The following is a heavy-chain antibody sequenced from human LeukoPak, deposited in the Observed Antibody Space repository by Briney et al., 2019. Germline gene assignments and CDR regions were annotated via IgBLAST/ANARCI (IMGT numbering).Heavy chain of an antibody. D-gene: IGHD1-20*01. CDR1: GYTFTGYY. CDR2: INPNSGGT. V-gene: IGHV1-2*06. Sequence: ASVKVSCKASGYTFTGYYMHWVRQAPGQGLEWMGRINPNSGGTNYAQKFQGRVTMTRDTSISTAYMELSRLRSDDTAVCYCARDRRYNWNWSLWYWGQGTLVTVSS. J-gene: IGHJ4*02. CDR3: ARDRRYNWNWSLWY.